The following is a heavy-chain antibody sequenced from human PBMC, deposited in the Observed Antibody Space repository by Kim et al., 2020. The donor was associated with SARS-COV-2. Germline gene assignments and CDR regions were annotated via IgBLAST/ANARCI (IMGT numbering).Heavy chain of an antibody. CDR1: GGSISSSSYY. CDR3: ARHPRSSGSYWVDY. Sequence: SETLSLTCTVSGGSISSSSYYWGWIRQPPGKGLEWIGSIYYSGSTYYNPSLKSRVTISVDTSKNQFSLKLSSVTAADTAVYYCARHPRSSGSYWVDYWGQGTLVTVSS. CDR2: IYYSGST. D-gene: IGHD1-26*01. J-gene: IGHJ4*02. V-gene: IGHV4-39*01.